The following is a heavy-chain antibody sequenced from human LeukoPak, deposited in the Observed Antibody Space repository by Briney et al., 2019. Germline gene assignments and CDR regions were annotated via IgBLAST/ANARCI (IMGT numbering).Heavy chain of an antibody. Sequence: GGSLSLSCAASGFTLSSYWMNWVRQAPGKGLEWVANIKRDGSEKYYVDSVKGRFTISRDNAKNSLFLQMSSLRAEDTAVYYCARRYYDISGYYQHADYWGQGTLDTVSS. D-gene: IGHD3-22*01. V-gene: IGHV3-7*01. CDR1: GFTLSSYW. J-gene: IGHJ4*02. CDR2: IKRDGSEK. CDR3: ARRYYDISGYYQHADY.